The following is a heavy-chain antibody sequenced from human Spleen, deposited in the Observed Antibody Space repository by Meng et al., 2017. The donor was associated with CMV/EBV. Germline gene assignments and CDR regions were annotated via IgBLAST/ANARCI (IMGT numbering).Heavy chain of an antibody. D-gene: IGHD1-26*01. J-gene: IGHJ6*02. CDR3: AREVDEVGYGMDV. CDR2: IYPGDSDI. V-gene: IGHV5-51*01. Sequence: GESLKISCKGSGYSFTNYWIGWVRQMPGKGLECMGIIYPGDSDIRYSPSFQGQVTISADKSISTAYLQWSSLKASDTAIYYCAREVDEVGYGMDVWGQGTTVTVSS. CDR1: GYSFTNYW.